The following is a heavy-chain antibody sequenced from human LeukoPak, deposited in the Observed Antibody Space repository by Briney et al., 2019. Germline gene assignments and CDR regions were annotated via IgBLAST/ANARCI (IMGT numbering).Heavy chain of an antibody. D-gene: IGHD6-6*01. V-gene: IGHV3-30*07. CDR2: VSYDGSNK. CDR1: GFPFINSA. Sequence: PGRTLRLSRAPSGFPFINSAIHCVRQAPGPGLEDVAVVSYDGSNKYSAASGNCRFTISRDNSHNTLYLHMNSLIGEHTAGFFCSKATTGWQLDSFQHWGQGTLVTVSS. J-gene: IGHJ1*01. CDR3: SKATTGWQLDSFQH.